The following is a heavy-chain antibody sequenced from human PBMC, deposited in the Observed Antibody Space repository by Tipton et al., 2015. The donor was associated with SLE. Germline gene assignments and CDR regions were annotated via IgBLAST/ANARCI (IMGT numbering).Heavy chain of an antibody. CDR1: GFSFSSYA. CDR2: ITGSGGST. J-gene: IGHJ6*02. Sequence: SLRLSCAASGFSFSSYAMSWVRQAPGKGLEWVSAITGSGGSTYYADSVKGRFTTSRDNSKYTLYLQMNSLRAEDTAVYHCAKDKASDGSGSPRYFYGMDVWGQGTTVTVSS. V-gene: IGHV3-23*01. D-gene: IGHD3-22*01. CDR3: AKDKASDGSGSPRYFYGMDV.